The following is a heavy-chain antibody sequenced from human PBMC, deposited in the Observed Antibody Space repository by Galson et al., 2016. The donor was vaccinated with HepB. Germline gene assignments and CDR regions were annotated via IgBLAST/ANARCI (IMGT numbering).Heavy chain of an antibody. V-gene: IGHV3-20*04. Sequence: SLRLSCAASGFNFDNYGMSWVRQAPGRGLGWVSAIIWSSRSTTYADSVKGRFTVSRDNAKNSLYLQMNSLAVEDTAVYYCARDGTFLEWLDPHGMDVWGQGTTVTVSS. CDR1: GFNFDNYG. CDR2: IIWSSRST. J-gene: IGHJ6*02. D-gene: IGHD3-3*02. CDR3: ARDGTFLEWLDPHGMDV.